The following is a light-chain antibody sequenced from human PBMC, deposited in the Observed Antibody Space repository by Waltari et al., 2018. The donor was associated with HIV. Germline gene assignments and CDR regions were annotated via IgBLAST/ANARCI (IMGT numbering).Light chain of an antibody. CDR3: QSTDTSDAYYV. CDR2: KDT. CDR1: LLSDQY. Sequence: YELTQPPSVSVSPGQTARITCSGDLLSDQYVHWYQQKPGQAPVLVMYKDTQRPSGIPDRFFGSTSGTTVTLTISGGQAEDEADYYCQSTDTSDAYYVFGGGTKVTVL. V-gene: IGLV3-25*03. J-gene: IGLJ1*01.